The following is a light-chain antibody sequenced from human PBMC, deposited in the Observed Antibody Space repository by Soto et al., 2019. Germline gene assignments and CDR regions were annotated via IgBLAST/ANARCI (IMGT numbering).Light chain of an antibody. Sequence: DIQLTQSPSFLSASVGDRVTITCRASQGISSYLAWYQQKPGKAPKLLIHDASTLQSGVPSRFSGSVSGTEFTLTISSLQPEDFATYYCQQLKSYPRTFGQGTKLEIK. J-gene: IGKJ2*01. CDR3: QQLKSYPRT. CDR1: QGISSY. V-gene: IGKV1-9*01. CDR2: DAS.